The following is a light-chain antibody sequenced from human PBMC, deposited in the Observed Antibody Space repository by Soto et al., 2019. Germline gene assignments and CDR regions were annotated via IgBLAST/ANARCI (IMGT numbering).Light chain of an antibody. CDR2: EGS. Sequence: QSVLPQPASVSGSPGQSIAISCTGTSSDVGSYNSVSWYQQHPGKAPKLMIYEGSKRPSGVSDRFSGSKSGNTASLTISGLQAEDEADYYCCSYAGNPYVFGTGTKVTVL. V-gene: IGLV2-23*01. CDR3: CSYAGNPYV. J-gene: IGLJ1*01. CDR1: SSDVGSYNS.